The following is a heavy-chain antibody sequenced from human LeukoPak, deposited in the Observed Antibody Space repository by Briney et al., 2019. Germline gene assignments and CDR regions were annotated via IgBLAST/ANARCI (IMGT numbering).Heavy chain of an antibody. J-gene: IGHJ4*02. V-gene: IGHV3-9*03. CDR1: GFTFDDDA. CDR2: ISWNSGSI. CDR3: AKDSRSSSWDYFDY. Sequence: SLRLSCAASGFTFDDDAMHWGRQAAGRGLEWVSGISWNSGSIGYADSVKGRFTISRDNAKNSLYLQMNSLRAEDMALYYCAKDSRSSSWDYFDYWGQGTLVSVSS. D-gene: IGHD6-13*01.